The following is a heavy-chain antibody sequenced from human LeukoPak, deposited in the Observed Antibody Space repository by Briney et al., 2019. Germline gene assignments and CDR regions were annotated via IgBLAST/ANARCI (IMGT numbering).Heavy chain of an antibody. CDR3: ATNLYGSGNYFAY. CDR2: IYHSGNN. V-gene: IGHV4-38-2*02. CDR1: GYFISTGYY. J-gene: IGHJ4*02. D-gene: IGHD3-10*01. Sequence: SETLSLTCTVSGYFISTGYYWGWVRQSPGKGLEWIAIIYHSGNNYYNPSLKSRVTISVDTSKNQFSLKLTSVTAADTAVYYCATNLYGSGNYFAYWGQGTLVTVSS.